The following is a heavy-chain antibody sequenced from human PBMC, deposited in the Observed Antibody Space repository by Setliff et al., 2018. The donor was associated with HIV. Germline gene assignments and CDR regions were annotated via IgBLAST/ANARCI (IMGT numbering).Heavy chain of an antibody. CDR3: AREPIVTTRQGFFDL. D-gene: IGHD5-12*01. J-gene: IGHJ4*02. CDR1: GDSFSSATHF. V-gene: IGHV4-31*11. CDR2: IFSTGDT. Sequence: ASETLSLTCAVSGDSFSSATHFWSRVRQRPGKGLEWLGYIFSTGDTDYNPSLKGRLTISLDTSDNHLYLRLNSVTAADTAVYYCAREPIVTTRQGFFDLWGQGMLVTVSS.